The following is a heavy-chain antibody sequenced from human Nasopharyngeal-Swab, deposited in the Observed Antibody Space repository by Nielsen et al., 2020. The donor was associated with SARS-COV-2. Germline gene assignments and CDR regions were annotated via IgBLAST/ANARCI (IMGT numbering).Heavy chain of an antibody. CDR2: VHWDDEK. Sequence: WIRQPPGKALEWLALVHWDDEKCYSPSLKSRLTITKDTSKNQVVLTMTNVDPVDTATYYCARGYQLIRGFDYWGQGTLVTV. J-gene: IGHJ4*02. V-gene: IGHV2-5*02. CDR3: ARGYQLIRGFDY. D-gene: IGHD2-2*01.